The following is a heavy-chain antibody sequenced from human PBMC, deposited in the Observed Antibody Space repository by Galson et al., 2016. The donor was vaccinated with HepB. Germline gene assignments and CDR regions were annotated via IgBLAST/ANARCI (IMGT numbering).Heavy chain of an antibody. D-gene: IGHD2/OR15-2a*01. CDR2: IKKDGSEK. Sequence: SLRLSCAASGFTFSYYWMTWVRQAPGKGLEWVANIKKDGSEKYYLDSVKGRFTISRDNAKNSLYLQMNSLRAEDTAVYYCATTWSYWGQGTLVTVSS. CDR3: ATTWSY. J-gene: IGHJ4*02. CDR1: GFTFSYYW. V-gene: IGHV3-7*01.